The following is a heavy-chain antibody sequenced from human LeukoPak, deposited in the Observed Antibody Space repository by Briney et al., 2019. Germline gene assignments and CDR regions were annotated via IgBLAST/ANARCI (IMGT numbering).Heavy chain of an antibody. Sequence: GGSLRLSCAASGFTFSSYGMHWVRQAPGKGLEWVAVIWYDGSNKYYADSVKGRFTISRDNSKNTLYLQMNSLRAEDTAVYYCARDGSPAPFDYWGQGTLVTVSS. CDR3: ARDGSPAPFDY. J-gene: IGHJ4*02. V-gene: IGHV3-33*01. CDR1: GFTFSSYG. CDR2: IWYDGSNK.